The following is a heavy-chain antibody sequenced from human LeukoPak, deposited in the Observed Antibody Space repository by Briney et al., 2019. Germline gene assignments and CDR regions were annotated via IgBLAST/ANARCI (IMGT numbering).Heavy chain of an antibody. CDR3: ARDWGIRVEAVASDY. J-gene: IGHJ4*02. CDR2: ISAYNGNT. V-gene: IGHV1-18*01. CDR1: GYTFTSYG. D-gene: IGHD6-19*01. Sequence: ASVKVSCKASGYTFTSYGISWVRQAPGQGLEWMGWISAYNGNTNYAQKLQGRVTMTTDTSTSTAYMELRSLRSDDTAVYYCARDWGIRVEAVASDYWGQGTLVTVSS.